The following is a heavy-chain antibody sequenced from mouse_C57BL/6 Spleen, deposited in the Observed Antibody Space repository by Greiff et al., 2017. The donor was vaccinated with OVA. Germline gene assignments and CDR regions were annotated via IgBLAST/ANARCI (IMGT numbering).Heavy chain of an antibody. CDR2: IYWDDDK. CDR3: ARSPYYYGSSYFDY. V-gene: IGHV8-12*01. CDR1: GFSLSTSGMG. Sequence: QVQLKQSGPGILQSSQTLSLTCSFSGFSLSTSGMGVSWIRQPSGKGLEWLAHIYWDDDKRYNPSLKSRLTISKDTSRNQVFLKITSVDTADTATYYCARSPYYYGSSYFDYWGQGTTLTVSS. D-gene: IGHD1-1*01. J-gene: IGHJ2*01.